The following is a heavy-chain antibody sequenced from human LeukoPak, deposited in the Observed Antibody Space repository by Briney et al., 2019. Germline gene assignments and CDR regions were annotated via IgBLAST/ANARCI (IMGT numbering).Heavy chain of an antibody. V-gene: IGHV5-51*01. D-gene: IGHD3-10*01. J-gene: IGHJ4*02. Sequence: GESLKISCKGSGYSFTSYWIGWVRQMPGKGLEWMGIIYPGDSDTRYSPSFQGQVTISADKSISTAYLQWSSLKASDTAMYYCARLGNYGSGSQDFDYWGQGTLVTVSS. CDR2: IYPGDSDT. CDR3: ARLGNYGSGSQDFDY. CDR1: GYSFTSYW.